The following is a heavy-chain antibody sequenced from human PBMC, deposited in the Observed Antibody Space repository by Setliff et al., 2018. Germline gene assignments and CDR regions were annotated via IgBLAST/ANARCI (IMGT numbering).Heavy chain of an antibody. V-gene: IGHV3-72*01. CDR2: TRNKVSGYIT. CDR3: FGAGTCSH. CDR1: GFTLSDYS. Sequence: GGSLRLSCATSGFTLSDYSMDWVRQAPGKGLEWVGRTRNKVSGYITEYAASVKGRFTISRDDSKNSVFLQMNSLKTEDTAVYYCFGAGTCSHWGQGTLVTV. D-gene: IGHD3-10*01. J-gene: IGHJ4*02.